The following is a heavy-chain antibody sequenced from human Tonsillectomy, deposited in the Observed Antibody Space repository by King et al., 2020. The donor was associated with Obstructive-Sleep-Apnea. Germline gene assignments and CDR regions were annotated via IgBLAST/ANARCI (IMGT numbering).Heavy chain of an antibody. CDR3: ARGRDILTEDAFDI. J-gene: IGHJ3*02. CDR1: GGSISSSRYY. V-gene: IGHV4-39*07. Sequence: QLQESGPGLVKPSETLSLTCTVSGGSISSSRYYWGWIRQPPGKGLEWIGNIYYSGSTYYNPSPKSRVTISVDTSKNQFSLKLSSVTAADTAVYYCARGRDILTEDAFDIWGQGTMVTVSS. D-gene: IGHD3-9*01. CDR2: IYYSGST.